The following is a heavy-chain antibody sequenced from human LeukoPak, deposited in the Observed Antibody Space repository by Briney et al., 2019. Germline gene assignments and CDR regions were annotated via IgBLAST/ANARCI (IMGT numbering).Heavy chain of an antibody. D-gene: IGHD6-6*01. Sequence: GGSLRLSCAASGFTFSSYAMSWVRQAPGKGLEWVSTISGSGGSTYYADSVKGRFTISRDNSKSTLYLQMDSLRAEDTAVYYCAKGNYGSFYFDYWGQGTLVTVSS. CDR3: AKGNYGSFYFDY. CDR2: ISGSGGST. J-gene: IGHJ4*02. V-gene: IGHV3-23*01. CDR1: GFTFSSYA.